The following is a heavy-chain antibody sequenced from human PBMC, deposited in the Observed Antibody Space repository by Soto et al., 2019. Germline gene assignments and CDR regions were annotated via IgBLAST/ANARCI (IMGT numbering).Heavy chain of an antibody. CDR3: ARESEDLTSNFDY. CDR1: GFTFTRYS. CDR2: ISSTTNYI. V-gene: IGHV3-21*06. Sequence: LRLSCAASGFTFTRYSMNWVRQAPGKGLEWVSSISSTTNYIYYGDSMKGRFTISRDNAKNSLYLEMNSLRAEDTAVYYCARESEDLTSNFDYWGQGALVTVSS. J-gene: IGHJ4*02.